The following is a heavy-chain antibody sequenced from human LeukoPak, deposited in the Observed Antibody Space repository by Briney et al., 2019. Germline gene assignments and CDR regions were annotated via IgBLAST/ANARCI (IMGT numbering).Heavy chain of an antibody. CDR1: GFTFSSSA. V-gene: IGHV3-23*01. Sequence: GGSLRLSCAASGFTFSSSAMSWVRHAPGKGLEWVSTISYSGSGTYYADSVKGRFTISRDNSENTLYLQMNSLRAEDTAVYYCARAAWFGELLPNPNWFDPWGQGTLVTVSS. D-gene: IGHD3-10*01. J-gene: IGHJ5*02. CDR2: ISYSGSGT. CDR3: ARAAWFGELLPNPNWFDP.